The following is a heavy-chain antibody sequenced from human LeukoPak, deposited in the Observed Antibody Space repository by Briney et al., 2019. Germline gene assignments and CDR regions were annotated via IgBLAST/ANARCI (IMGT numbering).Heavy chain of an antibody. CDR3: TRDLTTVTTAFDY. CDR2: ISTRGTI. J-gene: IGHJ4*02. Sequence: PGGSLRLSCAASGFTLSSYGMNWVRQAPGKGLEWVAFISTRGTIYYADPVMGRFTISRDNARNSLYLEMNSLRAEDTAVYYCTRDLTTVTTAFDYWGQGTLVTVSS. CDR1: GFTLSSYG. V-gene: IGHV3-48*04. D-gene: IGHD4-11*01.